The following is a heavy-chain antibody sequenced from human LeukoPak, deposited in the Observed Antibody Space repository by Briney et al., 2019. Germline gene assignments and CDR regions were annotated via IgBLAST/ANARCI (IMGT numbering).Heavy chain of an antibody. CDR1: GFTFSGCA. V-gene: IGHV3-23*01. CDR2: ISAGSTNT. J-gene: IGHJ4*02. Sequence: GGSLRLSCAASGFTFSGCAMIWVRQAPGKGLEWVSSISAGSTNTYYADSVKGRFTISRDNSKNTLYLQMNSLRAEDTAIYYCGKGRAVVGAAGPDHWGQGTLVTVSS. CDR3: GKGRAVVGAAGPDH. D-gene: IGHD2-15*01.